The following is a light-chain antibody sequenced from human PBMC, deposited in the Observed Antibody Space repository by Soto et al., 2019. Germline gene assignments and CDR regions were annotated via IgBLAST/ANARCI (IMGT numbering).Light chain of an antibody. CDR3: SSHTSSSIFYV. J-gene: IGLJ1*01. Sequence: QSVLTQPASVSGSPGQSITISCTGTSSDVGGYNYVSWYQQHPGKAPKLMIYDVSNRPSGVSNRFSGSKSGNTASLTISGLQAEDEADYYCSSHTSSSIFYVFGTGTKLTVL. CDR1: SSDVGGYNY. V-gene: IGLV2-14*01. CDR2: DVS.